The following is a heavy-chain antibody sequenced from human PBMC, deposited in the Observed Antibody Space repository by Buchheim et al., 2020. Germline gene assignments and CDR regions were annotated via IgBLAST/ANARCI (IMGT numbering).Heavy chain of an antibody. J-gene: IGHJ5*02. CDR2: INSDGSST. CDR3: ASNTPWT. CDR1: GFSFSSYG. V-gene: IGHV3-74*01. D-gene: IGHD2-15*01. Sequence: EVQLVESGGGLVQPGGSLRLSCAASGFSFSSYGMHWVRQAPGKGLVWVSIINSDGSSTRYADSVKGRFTISRDNGQNPVYLQMNSLRDEDTAVYYCASNTPWTWGQGT.